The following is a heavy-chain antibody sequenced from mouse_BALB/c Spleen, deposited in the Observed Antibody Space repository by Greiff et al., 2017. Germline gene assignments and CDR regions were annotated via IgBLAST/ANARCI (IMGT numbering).Heavy chain of an antibody. V-gene: IGHV5-15*02. CDR3: ARDQAGKFAY. CDR1: GFTFSDYG. D-gene: IGHD3-2*02. CDR2: ISNLAYSI. J-gene: IGHJ3*01. Sequence: EVQGVESGGGLVQPGGSRKLSCAASGFTFSDYGMAWVRQAPGKGPEWVAFISNLAYSIYYADTVTGRFTISRENAKNTLYLEMSSLRSEDTAMYCCARDQAGKFAYWGQGTLVTVSA.